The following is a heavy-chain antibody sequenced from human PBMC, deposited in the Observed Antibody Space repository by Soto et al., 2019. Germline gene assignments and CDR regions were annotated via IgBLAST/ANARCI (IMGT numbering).Heavy chain of an antibody. V-gene: IGHV4-59*01. CDR3: AIVGYYDSSQGPPFAY. J-gene: IGHJ4*02. Sequence: SETLSLTCTVSSGSISTYYWSWIRQPPGKGLEWIGYIYYTGSTNYNPSLKTRVAISMDTSKNQFSLNLSSVTAADTAVYYCAIVGYYDSSQGPPFAYWGQGTLVTVPS. CDR2: IYYTGST. CDR1: SGSISTYY. D-gene: IGHD3-22*01.